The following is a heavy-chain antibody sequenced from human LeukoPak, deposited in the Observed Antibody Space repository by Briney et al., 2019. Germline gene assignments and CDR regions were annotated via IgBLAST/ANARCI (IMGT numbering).Heavy chain of an antibody. CDR2: IKQDGSEK. J-gene: IGHJ4*02. CDR1: GFTFSSYW. V-gene: IGHV3-7*01. Sequence: GGSLRLSCAASGFTFSSYWMSWVRQAPGKGLEWVANIKQDGSEKYYVDSVKGRFTISRDNAKNSLYLQMNSLRAEDTAVYYCARAPKWFGELLPFDYWGQGTLVTVSS. D-gene: IGHD3-10*01. CDR3: ARAPKWFGELLPFDY.